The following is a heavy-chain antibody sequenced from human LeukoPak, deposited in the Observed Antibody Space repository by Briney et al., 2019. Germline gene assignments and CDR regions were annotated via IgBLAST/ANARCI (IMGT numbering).Heavy chain of an antibody. CDR3: ARGTSRYYYDY. D-gene: IGHD1-14*01. Sequence: ASVKVSCKASGYIFSNYGITWVRQAPGHGLEWMGWISGHSGNTNYAQKFQDRATMTTDTSTSTAYMELRSLRSDDTAVYYCARGTSRYYYDYWGQGTLVTVSS. J-gene: IGHJ4*02. V-gene: IGHV1-18*01. CDR1: GYIFSNYG. CDR2: ISGHSGNT.